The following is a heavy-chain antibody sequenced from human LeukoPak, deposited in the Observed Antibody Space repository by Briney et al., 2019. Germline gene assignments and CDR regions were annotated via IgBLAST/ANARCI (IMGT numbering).Heavy chain of an antibody. Sequence: PGGSLRLSCAASGFTLRSYDMSWVRQAPGRGLDWVSLITHNGGRTYYADSVKGRFTVSRDNSRNTLYLQINSLRAEDTAVYYCAKNDDGGWLEDYWGQGTLVTVSS. CDR2: ITHNGGRT. D-gene: IGHD6-19*01. CDR3: AKNDDGGWLEDY. CDR1: GFTLRSYD. J-gene: IGHJ4*02. V-gene: IGHV3-23*01.